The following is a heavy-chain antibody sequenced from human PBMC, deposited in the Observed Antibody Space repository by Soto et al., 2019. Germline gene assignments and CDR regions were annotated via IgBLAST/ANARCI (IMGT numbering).Heavy chain of an antibody. D-gene: IGHD3-10*01. CDR1: GFTFRSFA. J-gene: IGHJ4*02. CDR3: AKEPGVPGRGLDY. V-gene: IGHV3-23*01. Sequence: EVQLLESGGGLVQPGGSLRLSCAASGFTFRSFAVAWVRQVPGKGLEWVTTIAVSGSTYYADSVKGRFTVSRDNSTNALYLEMSTLRAEDTAVYYCAKEPGVPGRGLDYWGQGTLGTVSS. CDR2: IAVSGST.